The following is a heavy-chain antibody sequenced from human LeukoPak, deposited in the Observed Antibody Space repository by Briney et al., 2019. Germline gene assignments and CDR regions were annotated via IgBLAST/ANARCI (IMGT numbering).Heavy chain of an antibody. J-gene: IGHJ4*02. CDR3: ARASHWNQLHYFDY. D-gene: IGHD1-1*01. CDR1: GGSFSGYY. V-gene: IGHV4-34*01. CDR2: INHSGST. Sequence: SETLSLTCAVYGGSFSGYYWSWIRQPPGKGLEWIGEINHSGSTNYNPPLKSRVTISVDTSKNQFSLKLSSVTAADTAVYYCARASHWNQLHYFDYWGQGTLVTVSS.